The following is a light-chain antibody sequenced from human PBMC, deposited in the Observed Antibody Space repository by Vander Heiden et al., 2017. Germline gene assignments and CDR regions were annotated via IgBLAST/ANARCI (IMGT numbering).Light chain of an antibody. CDR2: SHN. J-gene: IGLJ3*02. CDR1: TSTIGSNY. V-gene: IGLV1-47*01. CDR3: AAWDDTLSGWV. Sequence: QSVLTQPPSASGTPGQTVTISCSGRTSTIGSNYVYWYQQLPGAAPKLLIYSHNQRTSWVPDRCSGSKSDTSASLAISGVRPEDDADYSCAAWDDTLSGWVFGGGTKLTVL.